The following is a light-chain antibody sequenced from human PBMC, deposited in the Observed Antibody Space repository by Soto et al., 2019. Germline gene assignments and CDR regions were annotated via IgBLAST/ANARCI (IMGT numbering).Light chain of an antibody. CDR3: AGWDGGLVGYV. J-gene: IGLJ1*01. Sequence: QSVLTQPPSASGTPGQRVAISCSGSSSNIGSNTVNWYQQLPGTAPKLIIYSNNQRPSGVPDRFSGSKSGTSASLAISGLQSEDEADYYCAGWDGGLVGYVFGTGTKLTVL. V-gene: IGLV1-44*01. CDR2: SNN. CDR1: SSNIGSNT.